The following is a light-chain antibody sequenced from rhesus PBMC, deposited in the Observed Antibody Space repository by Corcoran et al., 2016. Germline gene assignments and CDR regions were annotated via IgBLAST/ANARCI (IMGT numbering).Light chain of an antibody. CDR3: QQYSSSLT. CDR1: QSISSW. V-gene: IGKV1-22*01. J-gene: IGKJ3*01. Sequence: DIQMTQSPSSLSASVGDTVTITCRASQSISSWLAWYQQKPGKAPKLLTYKASTLQNGVPSRFSGSGSGTDFTLTISSLQSEDFATYYCQQYSSSLTFGPGTKLDIK. CDR2: KAS.